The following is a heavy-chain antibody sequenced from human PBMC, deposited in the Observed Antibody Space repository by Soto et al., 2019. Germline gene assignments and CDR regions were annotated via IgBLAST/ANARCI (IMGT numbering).Heavy chain of an antibody. CDR2: IYYSGST. CDR3: ARPGVWAAAGIIDY. Sequence: ETLSLTCTVSGGSISSSSYYWGWIRQPPGKGLEWIGSIYYSGSTYYNPSLKSRVTISVDTPKNQFSLKLSSVTAADTAVYYCARPGVWAAAGIIDYWGQGTLVTVSS. J-gene: IGHJ4*02. CDR1: GGSISSSSYY. V-gene: IGHV4-39*01. D-gene: IGHD6-13*01.